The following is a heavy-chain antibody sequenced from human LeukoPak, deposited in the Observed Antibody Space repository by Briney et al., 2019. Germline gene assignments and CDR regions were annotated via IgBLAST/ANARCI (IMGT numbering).Heavy chain of an antibody. D-gene: IGHD3-3*01. Sequence: PSETLSLTCAVYGGSFSGYYWSWIRQPPGKGLEWIGEINHSGSTNYNPSLKSRVTISVDTSKNQFSLKLSSVTAADTAVYYCARGQFDFWSGYLYQGYYYYYMDVWGKGTTATVSS. J-gene: IGHJ6*03. CDR3: ARGQFDFWSGYLYQGYYYYYMDV. V-gene: IGHV4-34*01. CDR1: GGSFSGYY. CDR2: INHSGST.